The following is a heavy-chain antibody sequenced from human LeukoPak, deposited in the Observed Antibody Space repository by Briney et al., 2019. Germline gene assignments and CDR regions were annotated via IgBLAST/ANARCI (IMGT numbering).Heavy chain of an antibody. Sequence: KPSQTLSLTCAISGGSVSSNSAAWNWIRQSPSRGLEWLGRTYYRSKWYNDYAVSVKSRITINPGTSKNQFSLQLNSVTPEDTAVYYCAREATSGSYSAFDIWGQGTMVTVSS. D-gene: IGHD1-26*01. V-gene: IGHV6-1*01. CDR1: GGSVSSNSAA. J-gene: IGHJ3*02. CDR3: AREATSGSYSAFDI. CDR2: TYYRSKWYN.